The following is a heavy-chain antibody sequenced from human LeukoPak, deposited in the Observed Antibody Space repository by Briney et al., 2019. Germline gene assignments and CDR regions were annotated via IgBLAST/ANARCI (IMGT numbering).Heavy chain of an antibody. CDR1: GFTFSTYS. V-gene: IGHV3-21*01. Sequence: GGSLRLSCAASGFTFSTYSMNWVRQAPGKGLEWVSSISSSGSYIYYADSVKGRFTISRDNAKNSLYLQMNSLRAEDTAVYYCARDRESSSWFDYWGQGTLVTVSS. CDR3: ARDRESSSWFDY. J-gene: IGHJ4*02. D-gene: IGHD6-13*01. CDR2: ISSSGSYI.